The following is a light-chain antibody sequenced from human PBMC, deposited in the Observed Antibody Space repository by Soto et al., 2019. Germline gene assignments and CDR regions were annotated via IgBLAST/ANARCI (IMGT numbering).Light chain of an antibody. Sequence: SGLTQPASVSGSPGQSITISCTGTSSDVGSYNLVSWYQQHPGKAPKLMIYEVSKRPSGVSNRFSGSKSGNTASLTISGLQAEDEADYYCCSYAGSSTFWVFGTGTKVTVL. CDR3: CSYAGSSTFWV. CDR2: EVS. V-gene: IGLV2-23*02. CDR1: SSDVGSYNL. J-gene: IGLJ1*01.